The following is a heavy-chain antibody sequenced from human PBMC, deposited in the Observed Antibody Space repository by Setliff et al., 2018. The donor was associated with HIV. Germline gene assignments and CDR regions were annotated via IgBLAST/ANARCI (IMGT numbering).Heavy chain of an antibody. CDR1: GYTFTGYY. D-gene: IGHD3-22*01. Sequence: ASVKVSCKASGYTFTGYYLHWVRQAPGQGLEWMGRINPIGGGTNYAQRFQGRVTLTSDTSISTAYMELSRLRPDDTAMYYCARDTSLISIVVTVDDYWGQGTLVTVSS. CDR3: ARDTSLISIVVTVDDY. J-gene: IGHJ4*02. CDR2: INPIGGGT. V-gene: IGHV1-2*06.